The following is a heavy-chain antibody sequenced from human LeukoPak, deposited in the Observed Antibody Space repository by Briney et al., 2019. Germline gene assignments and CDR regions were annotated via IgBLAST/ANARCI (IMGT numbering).Heavy chain of an antibody. Sequence: GGSLRLSCAASGFSFSSYWMSGVRQAPGKGLEWVANIKQDGSEKYYVDSVKGRFTISRDNARNSLFLQMNSLRAEDTAVYYCTRDIAVAGTLDYWGQGTLVTVSS. D-gene: IGHD6-19*01. CDR1: GFSFSSYW. V-gene: IGHV3-7*01. CDR2: IKQDGSEK. CDR3: TRDIAVAGTLDY. J-gene: IGHJ4*02.